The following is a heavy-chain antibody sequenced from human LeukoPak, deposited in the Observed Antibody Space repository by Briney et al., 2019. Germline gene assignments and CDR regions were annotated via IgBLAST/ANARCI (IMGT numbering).Heavy chain of an antibody. V-gene: IGHV3-74*01. J-gene: IGHJ4*02. Sequence: GGSLRLSCAASGFTFSSYWMRWVRQAPGKGLVWVSRINSDGSSTSYADSVKGRFTISRDNAKNTLYLQMNSLRAEDTAVYYCARASDSSGYYYVPGFDYWGQGTLVTVSS. CDR3: ARASDSSGYYYVPGFDY. D-gene: IGHD3-22*01. CDR1: GFTFSSYW. CDR2: INSDGSST.